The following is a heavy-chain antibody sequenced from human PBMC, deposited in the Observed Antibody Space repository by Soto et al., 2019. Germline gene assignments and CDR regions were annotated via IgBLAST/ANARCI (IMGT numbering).Heavy chain of an antibody. D-gene: IGHD1-26*01. CDR1: GFTFSSYG. Sequence: QVQLVESGGGVVQPGRSLRLSCAASGFTFSSYGMHWVRQAPGKGLEWVAVISYDGSNKYYADSVKGRSTISRDNSKNTLSLEINCLKAEETTMYYCAKDLVVVGLAPAYYGGQGTLVTVSS. CDR2: ISYDGSNK. J-gene: IGHJ4*02. CDR3: AKDLVVVGLAPAYY. V-gene: IGHV3-30*18.